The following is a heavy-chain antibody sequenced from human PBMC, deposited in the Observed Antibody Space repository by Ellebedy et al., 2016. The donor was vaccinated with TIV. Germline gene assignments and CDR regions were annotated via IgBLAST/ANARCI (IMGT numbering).Heavy chain of an antibody. CDR2: ISGSGDVT. CDR1: GFIFSDKG. D-gene: IGHD2-21*02. V-gene: IGHV3-23*01. Sequence: PGGSLRLSCAASGFIFSDKGMTWVRQAPGKGLECVSSISGSGDVTYYADTVKGRFTISRDNSKNTLYLQMNSLRAEDTAVYYCAKSIRGDHGDNWGQGTLVTVSS. CDR3: AKSIRGDHGDN. J-gene: IGHJ4*02.